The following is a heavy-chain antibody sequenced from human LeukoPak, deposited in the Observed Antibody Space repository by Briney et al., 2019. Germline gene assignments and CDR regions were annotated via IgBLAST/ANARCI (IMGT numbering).Heavy chain of an antibody. CDR3: AKMPVSYSSGWSNFDY. V-gene: IGHV3-23*01. CDR1: GFTFSSYA. CDR2: ISGSGGST. D-gene: IGHD6-19*01. Sequence: GGSLRLSCAASGFTFSSYAMSWLRQAPGKGLEWVSAISGSGGSTYYADSVKGRFTISRDNSKNTLYLQLNSLRAEDTAVYYCAKMPVSYSSGWSNFDYWGQGTLVTVSS. J-gene: IGHJ4*02.